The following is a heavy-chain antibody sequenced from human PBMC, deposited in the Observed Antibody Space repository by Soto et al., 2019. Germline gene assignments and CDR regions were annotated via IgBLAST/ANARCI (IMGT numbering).Heavy chain of an antibody. CDR2: ISAYNGNT. J-gene: IGHJ4*02. CDR3: ALGPRHPAAGPLDY. CDR1: GYTFTSYG. D-gene: IGHD6-13*01. Sequence: ASVKVSCKASGYTFTSYGISWVRQAPGQGLEWMGWISAYNGNTNYAQKLQGRVTMTTDTSTSTAYMELRSLRSDDTAVYYCALGPRHPAAGPLDYRAQGTPVIVSS. V-gene: IGHV1-18*01.